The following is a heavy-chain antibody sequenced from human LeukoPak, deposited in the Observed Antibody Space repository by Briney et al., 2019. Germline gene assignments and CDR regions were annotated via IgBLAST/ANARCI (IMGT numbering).Heavy chain of an antibody. V-gene: IGHV4-4*07. D-gene: IGHD2-15*01. CDR3: ARGYCSGGSCYPWVMDV. J-gene: IGHJ6*03. CDR2: IYTSGST. Sequence: SETLSPTCTVSGGSISSYYWSWIRQPAGKGLEWIGRIYTSGSTNYNPSLKSRVTMSVDTSKNQFSLKLSSVTAADTAVYYCARGYCSGGSCYPWVMDVWGKGTTVTVSS. CDR1: GGSISSYY.